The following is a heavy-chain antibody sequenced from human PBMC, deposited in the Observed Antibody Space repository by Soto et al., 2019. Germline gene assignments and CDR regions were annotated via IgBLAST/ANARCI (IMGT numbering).Heavy chain of an antibody. CDR3: ARDYGGSCYDY. Sequence: GGSLRLSCAASGFTFSSYSMNWVRQAPGKGLEWVSYISSSSSTIYYADSVKGRFTISRDNAKNSLYLQMNSLRAEDTAVYYRARDYGGSCYDYWGQGTLVTVSS. D-gene: IGHD2-15*01. CDR1: GFTFSSYS. V-gene: IGHV3-48*01. CDR2: ISSSSSTI. J-gene: IGHJ4*02.